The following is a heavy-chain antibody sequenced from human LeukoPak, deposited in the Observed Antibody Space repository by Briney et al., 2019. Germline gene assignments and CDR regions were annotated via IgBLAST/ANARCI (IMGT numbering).Heavy chain of an antibody. CDR3: ARDLPRGAYYDSSGPFDY. V-gene: IGHV1-69*04. CDR1: GGTFSSYA. J-gene: IGHJ4*02. Sequence: SVKVSCKASGGTFSSYAISWVRQAPGQGLEWMGRIIPIFGIANYAQKFQGRVTITADKSTSTAYMELSSLRSEDTAVYYYARDLPRGAYYDSSGPFDYWGQGTLVTVSS. D-gene: IGHD3-22*01. CDR2: IIPIFGIA.